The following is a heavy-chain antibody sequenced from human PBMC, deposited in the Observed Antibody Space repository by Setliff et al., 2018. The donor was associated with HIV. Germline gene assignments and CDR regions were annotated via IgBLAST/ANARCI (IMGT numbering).Heavy chain of an antibody. CDR2: FYYGGST. V-gene: IGHV4-59*08. CDR1: GDSLSSSY. CDR3: ARGDTYYHDSSGYVKSALDCFDV. D-gene: IGHD3-22*01. Sequence: SETLSLTCTVSGDSLSSSYWSWIRQPPGKGLEWIGRFYYGGSTIYNPSLESRVTISVDTSKNQFSLKLTSVTAADTAVYHCARGDTYYHDSSGYVKSALDCFDVWGQGTMVTV. J-gene: IGHJ3*01.